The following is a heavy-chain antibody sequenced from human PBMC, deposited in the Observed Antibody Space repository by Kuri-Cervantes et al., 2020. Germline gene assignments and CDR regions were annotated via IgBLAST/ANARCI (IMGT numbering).Heavy chain of an antibody. D-gene: IGHD2-8*02. Sequence: SETLSLTCAVYGGSFSGYYWSWIRQPPGKGLEWIGEINHSGSTNYNPSLKSRVTMSLDTSKNQFSLKLSSVTAADTAVYYCARHGSRSDTGGYYYTSYYMDVWGKGTTVTVSS. CDR3: ARHGSRSDTGGYYYTSYYMDV. J-gene: IGHJ6*03. CDR2: INHSGST. CDR1: GGSFSGYY. V-gene: IGHV4-34*01.